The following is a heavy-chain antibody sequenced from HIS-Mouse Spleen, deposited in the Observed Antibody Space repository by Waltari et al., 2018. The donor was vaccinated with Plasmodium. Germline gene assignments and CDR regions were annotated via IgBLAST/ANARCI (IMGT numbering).Heavy chain of an antibody. J-gene: IGHJ4*02. CDR2: INSDGSST. Sequence: EVQLVESGGGLVQPGGSLRLSCAASGFTFSSYWMHWVRQAPGKGLVLVSLINSDGSSTSYADSVKGRFTISRDNAKNTLYLQMNSLRAEDTAVYYCARDKPSNYGYFDYWGQGTLVTVSS. CDR1: GFTFSSYW. V-gene: IGHV3-74*01. CDR3: ARDKPSNYGYFDY. D-gene: IGHD4-4*01.